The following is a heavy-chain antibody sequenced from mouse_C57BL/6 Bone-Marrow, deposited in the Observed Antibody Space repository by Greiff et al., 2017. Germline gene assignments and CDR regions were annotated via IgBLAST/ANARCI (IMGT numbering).Heavy chain of an antibody. CDR2: IHPSDSDT. V-gene: IGHV1-74*01. D-gene: IGHD3-2*02. CDR1: GYTFTSYW. Sequence: VQLQQPGAELVKPGASVKVSCKASGYTFTSYWMHWVKQRPGQGLEWIGRIHPSDSDTNYNQKFKGKATLTVDKSSSSAYMQLSSLTSEDSAVYYCARDSSGYAWFAYWGQGTLVTVSA. J-gene: IGHJ3*01. CDR3: ARDSSGYAWFAY.